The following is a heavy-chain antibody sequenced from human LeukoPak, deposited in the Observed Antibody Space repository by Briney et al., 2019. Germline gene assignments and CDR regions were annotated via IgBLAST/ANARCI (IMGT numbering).Heavy chain of an antibody. J-gene: IGHJ6*03. V-gene: IGHV3-23*01. CDR3: AKDDFYDFWSGYQYYYYYYMDV. D-gene: IGHD3-3*01. CDR1: GFTFSSYA. Sequence: GGSLRLSCAASGFTFSSYAMSWVRQAPGKGLEWVSAISGSGGSTYYADSVRGRFTISRDNSKNTLYLQMNSLRAEDTAVYYCAKDDFYDFWSGYQYYYYYYMDVWGKGTTVTVSS. CDR2: ISGSGGST.